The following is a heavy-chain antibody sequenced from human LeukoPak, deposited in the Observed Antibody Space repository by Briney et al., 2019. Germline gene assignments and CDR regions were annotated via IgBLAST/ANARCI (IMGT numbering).Heavy chain of an antibody. CDR3: AKDRLWFEHLLPSMDV. CDR1: GLRFSTHT. D-gene: IGHD3-10*01. CDR2: ISATGDGT. V-gene: IGHV3-23*01. J-gene: IGHJ6*03. Sequence: PGGSLRLSCVVAGLRFSTHTMNWVRQAPGKGLEWVSSISATGDGTYYADSVQGRFTMSIDNSKNTVYLQMNSLRSEDTALYYCAKDRLWFEHLLPSMDVWGKGTTVTVSS.